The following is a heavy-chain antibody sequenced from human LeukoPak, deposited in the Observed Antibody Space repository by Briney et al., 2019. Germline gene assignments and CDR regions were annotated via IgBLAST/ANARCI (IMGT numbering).Heavy chain of an antibody. J-gene: IGHJ4*02. V-gene: IGHV4-39*01. CDR3: AGQSDSDTDFDY. Sequence: PSETLSLTCTVSGGSISSSSYYWGWIRQSPGKGLEWIGNIHHSGSTYYNPSLKSRATISLDTSKNQFSLKLSSVTAADTTLYYCAGQSDSDTDFDYWGQGALVTVSS. CDR2: IHHSGST. D-gene: IGHD2-21*02. CDR1: GGSISSSSYY.